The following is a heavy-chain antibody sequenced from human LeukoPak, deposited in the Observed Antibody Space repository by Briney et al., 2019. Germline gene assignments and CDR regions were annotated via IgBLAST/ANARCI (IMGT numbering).Heavy chain of an antibody. CDR1: GFTFSSYS. CDR3: ARLTYSNGEDY. Sequence: GGSLRLSCAASGFTFSSYSMHWVRQAPGKGLEYVSGITGNGGTTSYANFVKGRFTISRDNSKNTLYLQMGSLRAEDMAVYYCARLTYSNGEDYWGQGTLVTVSS. V-gene: IGHV3-64*01. J-gene: IGHJ4*02. D-gene: IGHD2/OR15-2a*01. CDR2: ITGNGGTT.